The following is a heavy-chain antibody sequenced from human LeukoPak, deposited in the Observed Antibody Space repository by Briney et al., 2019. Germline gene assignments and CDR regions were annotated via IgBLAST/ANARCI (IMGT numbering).Heavy chain of an antibody. CDR1: GYTFTGYY. Sequence: GASVKVSCKASGYTFTGYYMHWVRQAPGQGLEWMGWINPKSGGTNYAQKFQGRVTMTRDTSISTAYMELSRLRSDDTAVYYCAIIVGATTDFDYWGQGTLVTVSS. V-gene: IGHV1-2*02. J-gene: IGHJ4*02. CDR2: INPKSGGT. D-gene: IGHD1-26*01. CDR3: AIIVGATTDFDY.